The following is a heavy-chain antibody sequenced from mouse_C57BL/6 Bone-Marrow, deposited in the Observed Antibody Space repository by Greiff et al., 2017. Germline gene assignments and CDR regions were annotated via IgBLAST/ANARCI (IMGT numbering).Heavy chain of an antibody. CDR1: GYSLTRDS. CDR2: ISYSGST. Sequence: EVQRVESGPGLAKPSPTLSLPCSVTGYSLTRDSWNWIRKFPGNKLEYMGYISYSGSTYYNPSLKRRISITRDTSKNQYYLQLNSVTTEDTATYYCARGGFDYWGQGTTLTVSS. CDR3: ARGGFDY. J-gene: IGHJ2*01. V-gene: IGHV3-8*01.